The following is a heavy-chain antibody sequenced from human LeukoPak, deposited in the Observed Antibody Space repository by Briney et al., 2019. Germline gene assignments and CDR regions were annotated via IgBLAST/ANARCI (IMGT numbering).Heavy chain of an antibody. D-gene: IGHD1-7*01. CDR2: ISYDGSSK. CDR3: AKVRVVFNWNYAYYFDY. CDR1: GFTFSNYA. J-gene: IGHJ4*02. Sequence: GGSLRLTCAASGFTFSNYAMHWVRQAPGKGLEWVAIISYDGSSKYYADSVKGRFTISRDNSKNTLYLQMNSLGPEDTAMYYCAKVRVVFNWNYAYYFDYWGQGTLVTVSS. V-gene: IGHV3-30*18.